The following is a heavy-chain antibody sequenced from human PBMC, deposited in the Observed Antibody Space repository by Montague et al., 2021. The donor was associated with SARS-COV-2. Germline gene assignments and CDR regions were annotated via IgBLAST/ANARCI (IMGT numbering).Heavy chain of an antibody. D-gene: IGHD1-26*01. V-gene: IGHV4-31*03. CDR1: GDSISRANYY. Sequence: TLSLTCSVSGDSISRANYYWSWLRQHQGKGLEVIGYIYYSGSSFYNPSLKSRLTISVVTTKNRFSLRLSSVTAADTAIYFCASQSGSYYNYFDLWGQGTPVTVSS. CDR2: IYYSGSS. CDR3: ASQSGSYYNYFDL. J-gene: IGHJ4*02.